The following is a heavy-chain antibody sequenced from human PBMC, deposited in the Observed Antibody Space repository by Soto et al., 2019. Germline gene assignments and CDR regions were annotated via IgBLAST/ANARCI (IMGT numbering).Heavy chain of an antibody. CDR1: GGTFSSYT. CDR3: ARVDDYVWGSYRP. CDR2: IIPILGIA. Sequence: QVQLVQSGAEVKKPGSSMKVSCKASGGTFSSYTISWVRQAPGQGLEWMGRIIPILGIANYAQKFQGRVTITADKSTSTAYMELSSLRSEDTAVYYCARVDDYVWGSYRPWGQGTLVTVSS. J-gene: IGHJ5*02. D-gene: IGHD3-16*02. V-gene: IGHV1-69*02.